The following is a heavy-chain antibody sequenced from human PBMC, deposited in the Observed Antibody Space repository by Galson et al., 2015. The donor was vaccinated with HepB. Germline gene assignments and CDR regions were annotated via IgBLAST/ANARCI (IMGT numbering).Heavy chain of an antibody. CDR1: GFTFSSYA. CDR2: ISYDGSNK. Sequence: SLRLSCAASGFTFSSYAMHWVRQAPGKGLEWVAVISYDGSNKYYADSVKGRFTISRDNSKNTLYLQMNSLRAEDTAVYYCANERNTGDFDYWAREPWSPSPQ. CDR3: ANERNTGDFDY. J-gene: IGHJ4*02. D-gene: IGHD1-14*01. V-gene: IGHV3-30-3*02.